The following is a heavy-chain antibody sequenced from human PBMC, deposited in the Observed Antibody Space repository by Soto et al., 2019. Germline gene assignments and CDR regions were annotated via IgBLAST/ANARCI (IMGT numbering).Heavy chain of an antibody. Sequence: GGSLRLSCAASGFTFSSYEMNWVRQAPGKGLEWVSYISSSGSTIYYADSVKGRFTISRDNAKNSLYLQMNSLRAEDTAVYYCARDKGAYYDFWSGRDPYYYGMDVWGQGTTVTVFS. J-gene: IGHJ6*02. CDR2: ISSSGSTI. CDR1: GFTFSSYE. D-gene: IGHD3-3*01. V-gene: IGHV3-48*03. CDR3: ARDKGAYYDFWSGRDPYYYGMDV.